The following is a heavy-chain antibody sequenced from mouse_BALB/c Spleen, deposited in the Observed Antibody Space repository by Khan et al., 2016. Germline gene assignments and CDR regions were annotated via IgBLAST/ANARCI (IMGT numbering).Heavy chain of an antibody. J-gene: IGHJ4*01. CDR3: TREGLNYYYAMDY. V-gene: IGHV1S137*01. CDR2: ISTYYGDT. CDR1: GYTFTDYA. D-gene: IGHD2-1*01. Sequence: QVQLQQSGAELVRPGVSVKISCKGSGYTFTDYAMHWVKQSHAKSLEWIGVISTYYGDTSYNQKFEGKATMTVDKSSSTAYMELARLTSEDSAIYYCTREGLNYYYAMDYWGQGTSVTVSS.